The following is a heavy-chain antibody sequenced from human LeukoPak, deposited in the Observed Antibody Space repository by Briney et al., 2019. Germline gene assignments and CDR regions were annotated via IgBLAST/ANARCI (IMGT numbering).Heavy chain of an antibody. D-gene: IGHD4-17*01. CDR2: IWYDGSNK. Sequence: PGGSLRLSCAASGFTFSSYGMHWVRQAPSKGLEWVAVIWYDGSNKYYADSVKGRFTISRDNSKNTLYLQMNSLRAEDTAVYYCASPVGMTTVNSYYYGMDGWGQGNTVTVSS. J-gene: IGHJ6*02. CDR3: ASPVGMTTVNSYYYGMDG. V-gene: IGHV3-33*01. CDR1: GFTFSSYG.